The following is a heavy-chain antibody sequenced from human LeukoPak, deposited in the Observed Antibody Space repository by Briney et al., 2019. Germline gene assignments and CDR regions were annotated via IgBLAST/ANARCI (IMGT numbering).Heavy chain of an antibody. D-gene: IGHD2-8*01. CDR1: GGSISSGSYY. CDR2: IYTSGST. Sequence: SETLSLTCTVSGGSISSGSYYWSWIRQPAGKGLEWIGRIYTSGSTNYNPSLKSRVTISVDTSKNQFSLKLSSVTAADTAVYYCARESAGYCTNGVCQGGDWFDPWGQGTLVTVSS. J-gene: IGHJ5*02. CDR3: ARESAGYCTNGVCQGGDWFDP. V-gene: IGHV4-61*02.